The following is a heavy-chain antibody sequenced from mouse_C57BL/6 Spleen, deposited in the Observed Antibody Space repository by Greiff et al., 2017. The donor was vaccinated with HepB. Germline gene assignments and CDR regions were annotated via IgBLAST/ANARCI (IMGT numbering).Heavy chain of an antibody. CDR1: GYSITSGYY. CDR3: AREHYDPYYYAMDY. D-gene: IGHD2-4*01. CDR2: ISYDGSN. Sequence: EVKLVESGPGLVKPSQSLSLTCSVTGYSITSGYYWNWIRQFPGNKLEWMGYISYDGSNNYNPSLKNRISITRDTSKNQFFLKLNSVTTEDTATYYCAREHYDPYYYAMDYWGQGTSVTVSS. V-gene: IGHV3-6*01. J-gene: IGHJ4*01.